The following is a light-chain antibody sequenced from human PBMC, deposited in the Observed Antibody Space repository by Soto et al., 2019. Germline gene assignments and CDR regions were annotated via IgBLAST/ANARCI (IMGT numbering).Light chain of an antibody. CDR2: DVS. J-gene: IGLJ2*01. Sequence: QSALTQPASVSGSPGQSITISCTGTSSDVGGYNYVSWYQQHPGKAPKLMIYDVSNRPSGVSNRFSGSKSGNTASLTISELQAEDEADCYCSSYTSSILFGGGTKLTVL. V-gene: IGLV2-14*01. CDR1: SSDVGGYNY. CDR3: SSYTSSIL.